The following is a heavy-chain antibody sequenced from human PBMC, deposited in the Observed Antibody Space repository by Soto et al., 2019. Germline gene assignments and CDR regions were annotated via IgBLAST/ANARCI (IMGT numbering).Heavy chain of an antibody. D-gene: IGHD6-19*01. Sequence: PGGSLRLSCAAAGITFSTYGMHWVRQAPGKGLEWLAIIWYDGTNKFYADSVKGRFTVSRDNYKNTLYLQMNGLRAEDTAVYYCATDGPRIAVAGTYPDHWGQGTLVTVSS. V-gene: IGHV3-33*01. CDR2: IWYDGTNK. J-gene: IGHJ4*02. CDR3: ATDGPRIAVAGTYPDH. CDR1: GITFSTYG.